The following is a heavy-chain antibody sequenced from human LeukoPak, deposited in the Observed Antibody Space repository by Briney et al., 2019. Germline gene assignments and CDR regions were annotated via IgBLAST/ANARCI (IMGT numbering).Heavy chain of an antibody. CDR2: INPNSGGT. D-gene: IGHD3-3*01. CDR3: ARGPKYYDFWSGYRNWFDP. CDR1: LYTFTRCY. V-gene: IGHV1-2*02. Sequence: SVKVSHKSSLYTFTRCYIHGVRQAPAQGLEWMGWINPNSGGTHWGKKLQGRVTLPRDTPMSTDYMELSGLRSDHTAVYYCARGPKYYDFWSGYRNWFDPWGQGTLVTVSS. J-gene: IGHJ5*02.